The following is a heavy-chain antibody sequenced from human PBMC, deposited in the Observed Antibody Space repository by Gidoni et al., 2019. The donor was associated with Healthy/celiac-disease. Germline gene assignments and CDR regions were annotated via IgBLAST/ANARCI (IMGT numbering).Heavy chain of an antibody. J-gene: IGHJ4*02. Sequence: QVQLQESGPGLVKPSETLSLTCTVSGGSISSYYWRWIRQPPGKGLEWIGYIYYSGSTNYNPSLKSRVTISVDTSKNQFSLKLSSVTAADTAVYYCARDYYGSGSYVVWGQGTLVTVSS. CDR2: IYYSGST. CDR3: ARDYYGSGSYVV. CDR1: GGSISSYY. D-gene: IGHD3-10*01. V-gene: IGHV4-59*01.